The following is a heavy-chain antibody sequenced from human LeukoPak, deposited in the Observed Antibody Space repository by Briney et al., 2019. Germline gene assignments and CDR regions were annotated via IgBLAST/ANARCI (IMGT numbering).Heavy chain of an antibody. CDR2: ISAYNGNT. CDR1: GYTFTSYT. J-gene: IGHJ4*02. D-gene: IGHD3-16*01. Sequence: ASVKVSCKASGYTFTSYTISWVRQAPGQGLEWMGWISAYNGNTNYAQNLQGRVALTTDTSTTTAYMDLSSLTSEDTAMYYCTPSGDGWGLDYWGQGTLVTVSS. V-gene: IGHV1-18*01. CDR3: TPSGDGWGLDY.